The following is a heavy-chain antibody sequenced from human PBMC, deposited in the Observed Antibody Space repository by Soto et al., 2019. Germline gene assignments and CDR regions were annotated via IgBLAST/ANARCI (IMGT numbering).Heavy chain of an antibody. CDR2: IWYDGSNK. V-gene: IGHV3-33*01. J-gene: IGHJ6*02. Sequence: PGGSLRLSCAASGFTFSSYGMHWVRQSPGKGLEWVAVIWYDGSNKYYADSVKGRFTISRDNSKNTLYLQMNSLRAEDTAVYYCARDGRDTAMVNYGMDVWGQGTTVTVSS. CDR3: ARDGRDTAMVNYGMDV. D-gene: IGHD5-18*01. CDR1: GFTFSSYG.